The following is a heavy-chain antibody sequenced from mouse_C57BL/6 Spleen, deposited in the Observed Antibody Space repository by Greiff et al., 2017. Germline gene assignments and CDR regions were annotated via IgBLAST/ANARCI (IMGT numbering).Heavy chain of an antibody. CDR1: GYAFSSSW. Sequence: VQLQQSGPELVKPGASVKISCKASGYAFSSSWMNWVKQRPGKGLEWIGRIYPGDGDTNYNGKFKGKATLTADKSSSTAFMQLSSLTSEDSAVYFCAGTGRDFDYWGQGTTLTVSS. CDR2: IYPGDGDT. CDR3: AGTGRDFDY. D-gene: IGHD4-1*01. J-gene: IGHJ2*01. V-gene: IGHV1-82*01.